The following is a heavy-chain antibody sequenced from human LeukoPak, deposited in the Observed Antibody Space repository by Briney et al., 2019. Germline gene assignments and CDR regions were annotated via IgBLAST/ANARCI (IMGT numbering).Heavy chain of an antibody. Sequence: GGSLRLSCAASGFTFSSYAMSWVRQAPGKGLEWVSAISGSGGSTYYPDSAKGRFTISRDNSKNTLYLQMNSLRAEDTAVYYCAKVLGFAVYYYGMDVWGQGTTVTVSS. CDR2: ISGSGGST. D-gene: IGHD3-16*01. CDR1: GFTFSSYA. V-gene: IGHV3-23*01. CDR3: AKVLGFAVYYYGMDV. J-gene: IGHJ6*02.